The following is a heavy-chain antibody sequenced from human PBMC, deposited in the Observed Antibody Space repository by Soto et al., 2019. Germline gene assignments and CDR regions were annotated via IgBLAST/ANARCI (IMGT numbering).Heavy chain of an antibody. D-gene: IGHD5-12*01. V-gene: IGHV1-69*01. CDR3: ARGGYSGQLTGRLGRYYYYGMDV. CDR2: IIPIFGTA. J-gene: IGHJ6*02. CDR1: GGTFSSYA. Sequence: QVQLVQSGAEVKKPGSSVKVSCKASGGTFSSYAISWVRQAPGQGLEWMGGIIPIFGTANYAQKFQGRVTITADESTSTAYMELSSLRSEDTAVYYCARGGYSGQLTGRLGRYYYYGMDVWGQGTTVTVSS.